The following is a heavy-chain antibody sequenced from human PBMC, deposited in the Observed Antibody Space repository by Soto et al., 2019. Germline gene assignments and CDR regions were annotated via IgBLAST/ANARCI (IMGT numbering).Heavy chain of an antibody. CDR1: GGSISSYY. J-gene: IGHJ4*02. Sequence: SETLSLTCTVSGGSISSYYWSWIRQPPGKGLEWIGYIYYRGSTNYNPPLKRRVTISVDTSKNQFSLKLSSVTAADTAVYYCARDSGYDWETSFDYWGQGTLVTVSS. D-gene: IGHD5-12*01. CDR3: ARDSGYDWETSFDY. V-gene: IGHV4-59*01. CDR2: IYYRGST.